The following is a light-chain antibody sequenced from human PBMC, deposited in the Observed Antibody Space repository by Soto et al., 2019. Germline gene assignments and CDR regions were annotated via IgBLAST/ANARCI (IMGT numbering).Light chain of an antibody. CDR2: WAS. J-gene: IGKJ4*01. CDR3: QQYYRTPLT. Sequence: IVMTQSPDSLAVSLGERATINCKSSQSVLYSSSNKNYLAWYQQKPGQPPKLLIYWASTRESGVPDRFSGSGSGTDFTLTISSLQAEDVAVYYYQQYYRTPLTFGGGTKVDIK. CDR1: QSVLYSSSNKNY. V-gene: IGKV4-1*01.